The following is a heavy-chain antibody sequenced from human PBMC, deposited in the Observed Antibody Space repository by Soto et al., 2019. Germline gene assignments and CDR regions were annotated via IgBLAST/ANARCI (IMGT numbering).Heavy chain of an antibody. CDR1: GYTFTSYG. V-gene: IGHV1-18*01. D-gene: IGHD1-26*01. J-gene: IGHJ4*02. CDR3: ARDAAVGLFDY. Sequence: QVQLVQSGAEVKKPGASVKVSCKASGYTFTSYGISWVRQAPGQGLEWMGWISAYNGNTKYEQKLQGRVTMTTDTSTSTDYMELRSLRSEDTAVYYCARDAAVGLFDYWGQGTLVTVSS. CDR2: ISAYNGNT.